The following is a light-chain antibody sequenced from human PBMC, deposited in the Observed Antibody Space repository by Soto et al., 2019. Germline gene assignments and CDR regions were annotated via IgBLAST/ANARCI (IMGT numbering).Light chain of an antibody. CDR1: SSDVGGYSY. CDR2: HVT. CDR3: SSYTSSTAYI. Sequence: QSALTQPASVSGSPGQSITISCTGTSSDVGGYSYVSWYQQHPGDAPKLMIFHVTNRPSGVSDRFSGSKSGNTASLTISGLQAEDEADYYCSSYTSSTAYIFGTGTKLTVI. V-gene: IGLV2-14*03. J-gene: IGLJ1*01.